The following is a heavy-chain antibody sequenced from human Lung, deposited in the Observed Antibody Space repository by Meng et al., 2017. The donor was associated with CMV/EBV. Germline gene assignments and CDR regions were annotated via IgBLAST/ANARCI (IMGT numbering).Heavy chain of an antibody. V-gene: IGHV3-11*04. Sequence: SLKISXAASGFTFSDYYMSWIRQAPGKGLEWVSYISSSGSTIYYADSVKGRFTISRDNAKNSLYLQMNSLRAEDTAVYYCARDLIVVVPAAPLDYYGMDVWGPGTTVTVSS. CDR1: GFTFSDYY. D-gene: IGHD2-2*01. CDR3: ARDLIVVVPAAPLDYYGMDV. J-gene: IGHJ6*02. CDR2: ISSSGSTI.